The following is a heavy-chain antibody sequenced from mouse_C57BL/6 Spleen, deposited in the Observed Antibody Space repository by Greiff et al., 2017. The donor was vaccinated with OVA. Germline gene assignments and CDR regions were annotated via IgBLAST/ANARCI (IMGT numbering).Heavy chain of an antibody. Sequence: VQLVESGPGLVQPSQSLSITCTVSGFSLTSYGVHWVRQSPGKGLEWLGVIWSGGSTDYNAAFISRLSISKDNSKSQVFFKMNSLQADDTAIYYCARSYDGYYLAWFAYWGQGTLVTVSA. CDR1: GFSLTSYG. CDR2: IWSGGST. J-gene: IGHJ3*01. CDR3: ARSYDGYYLAWFAY. D-gene: IGHD2-3*01. V-gene: IGHV2-2*01.